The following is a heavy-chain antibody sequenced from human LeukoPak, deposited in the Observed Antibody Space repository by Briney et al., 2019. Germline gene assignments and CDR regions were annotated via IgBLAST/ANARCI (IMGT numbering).Heavy chain of an antibody. CDR2: INPSGGST. Sequence: ASVKVSCKASGYTFTSYYMHWVRQAPGQGLEWMGIINPSGGSTSYAQKFQGRVTMARDTSTSTVYMELSSLRSEDTAVYYCATAYNYGRDAFDIWGQGTMVTVSS. V-gene: IGHV1-46*01. J-gene: IGHJ3*02. D-gene: IGHD5-18*01. CDR3: ATAYNYGRDAFDI. CDR1: GYTFTSYY.